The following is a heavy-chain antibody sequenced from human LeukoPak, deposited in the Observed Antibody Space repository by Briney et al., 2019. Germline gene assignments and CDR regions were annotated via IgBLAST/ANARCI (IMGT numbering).Heavy chain of an antibody. Sequence: SETLSLTCTVSGGSISSSSYYRGWIRQPPGKGLEWIGSIYYSGSTYYNPSLKSRVTISVDTSKNQFSLKLSSVTAADTAVYYSARQIVLMVYAIRYFDYWGQGTLVTVSS. D-gene: IGHD2-8*01. V-gene: IGHV4-39*01. CDR2: IYYSGST. J-gene: IGHJ4*02. CDR3: ARQIVLMVYAIRYFDY. CDR1: GGSISSSSYY.